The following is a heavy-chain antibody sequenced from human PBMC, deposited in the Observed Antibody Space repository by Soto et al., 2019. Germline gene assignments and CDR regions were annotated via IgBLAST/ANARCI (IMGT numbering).Heavy chain of an antibody. Sequence: QVQLVQSGAEVKKPGSSVKVSCKASGGTFSSYAISWVRQAPGQGLEWMGGIIPIFGTANYAQKFQGRVTITADESTSTAYMELSSLRSEDTAVYYYARDLLDYYDSSGYGGGFDYWGQGTLVTVSS. D-gene: IGHD3-22*01. CDR2: IIPIFGTA. V-gene: IGHV1-69*01. J-gene: IGHJ4*02. CDR1: GGTFSSYA. CDR3: ARDLLDYYDSSGYGGGFDY.